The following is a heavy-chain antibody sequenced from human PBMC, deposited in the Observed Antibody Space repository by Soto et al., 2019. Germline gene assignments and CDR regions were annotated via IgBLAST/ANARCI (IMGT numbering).Heavy chain of an antibody. CDR2: ISAYNGNT. Sequence: QVQLVQSGAEVKKPGASVKVSCKASGYTFTSYGISWVRQAPGQGLEWMGWISAYNGNTNYAQKLQGRVTMTTDTSTSTAYVELRSLRSDVTAVYYCAWGGVDDYVLGSYPYYYDYGMDGWGQGTTVTVSS. CDR3: AWGGVDDYVLGSYPYYYDYGMDG. D-gene: IGHD3-16*01. J-gene: IGHJ6*02. V-gene: IGHV1-18*04. CDR1: GYTFTSYG.